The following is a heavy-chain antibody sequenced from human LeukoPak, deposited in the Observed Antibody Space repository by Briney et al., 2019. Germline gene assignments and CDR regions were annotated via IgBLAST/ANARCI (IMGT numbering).Heavy chain of an antibody. D-gene: IGHD1-26*01. J-gene: IGHJ4*02. V-gene: IGHV4-4*02. CDR3: ARVSSGATTVDY. CDR1: GGSISSSNW. Sequence: SETLSLTCAVSGGSISSSNWWRWVRQPPGKGLEWIGEIYHSGSTNYNPSLKSRVTISVDKSKNQFSLKLSSVTAADTAVYYCARVSSGATTVDYWGQGTLVTVSS. CDR2: IYHSGST.